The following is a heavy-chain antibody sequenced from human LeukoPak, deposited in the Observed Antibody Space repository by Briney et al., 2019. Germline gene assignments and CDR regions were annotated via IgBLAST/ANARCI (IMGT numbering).Heavy chain of an antibody. V-gene: IGHV3-23*01. CDR1: GFTFSSYA. D-gene: IGHD6-19*01. CDR2: ISGSGGST. Sequence: GGSLRLSCAASGFTFSSYAMSWVRQAPGKGLEWVSAISGSGGSTYYADSVKGRFTISRDNSKNTLYLQMNSLRAEDTAVYYCARTGIAVAGTLLEAFDIWGQGTMVTVSS. J-gene: IGHJ3*02. CDR3: ARTGIAVAGTLLEAFDI.